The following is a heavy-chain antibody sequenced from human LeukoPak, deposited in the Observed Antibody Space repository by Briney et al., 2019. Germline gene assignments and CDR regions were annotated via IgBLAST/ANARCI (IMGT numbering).Heavy chain of an antibody. J-gene: IGHJ4*02. CDR1: GYTFTSYG. CDR2: INPNSGGT. V-gene: IGHV1-2*02. D-gene: IGHD3-22*01. CDR3: AWGRGEYYYDSSGQLDY. Sequence: ASVKVSCKASGYTFTSYGISWVRQAPGQGLEWMGWINPNSGGTSYAQKFQGRVTMTRDTSSSTAYMELSRLRSDDTAVYYCAWGRGEYYYDSSGQLDYWGQGTLVTVSS.